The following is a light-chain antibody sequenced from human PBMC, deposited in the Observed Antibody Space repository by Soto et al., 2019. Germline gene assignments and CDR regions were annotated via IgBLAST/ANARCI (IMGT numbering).Light chain of an antibody. CDR1: SSDVGAYNY. Sequence: QSALTQPPSASGSPGHSVTISCTGTSSDVGAYNYVSWYQQHPGKAPKLMIYEVTKRTSGVPDRFSGSKSGNTASLTVSGLQADDEADYYCASYAGSSNVFGTGTKVTVL. J-gene: IGLJ1*01. CDR3: ASYAGSSNV. V-gene: IGLV2-8*01. CDR2: EVT.